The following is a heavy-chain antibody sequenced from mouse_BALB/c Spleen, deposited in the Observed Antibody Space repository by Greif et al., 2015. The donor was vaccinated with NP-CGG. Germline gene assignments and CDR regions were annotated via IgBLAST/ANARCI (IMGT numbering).Heavy chain of an antibody. D-gene: IGHD2-14*01. CDR3: AKRYDWYFDV. CDR1: GFSLTSYG. J-gene: IGHJ1*01. V-gene: IGHV2-5-1*01. Sequence: VKLLESGPSLVQPSLSLSITCTVSGFSLTSYGVHWVRQSPGKGLEWLGVIWRGGSTDYNAAFMSRLSITKDNSKSQVFFKMNSLQADDTAIYYCAKRYDWYFDVWGAGTTVTVSS. CDR2: IWRGGST.